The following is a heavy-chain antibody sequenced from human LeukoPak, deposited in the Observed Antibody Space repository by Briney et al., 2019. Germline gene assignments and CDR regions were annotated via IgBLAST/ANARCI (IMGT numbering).Heavy chain of an antibody. Sequence: SETLSLTCAVSGDSISNNKWWSWVRPPPGKGLEWVGEIYHSGSTNYNPSLKSRVTISVDKSKNQFSLNLTSVTAADTAVYYCVSTWLKWFDPWGQGTLVTVSS. D-gene: IGHD6-19*01. J-gene: IGHJ5*02. CDR3: VSTWLKWFDP. CDR1: GDSISNNKW. CDR2: IYHSGST. V-gene: IGHV4-4*02.